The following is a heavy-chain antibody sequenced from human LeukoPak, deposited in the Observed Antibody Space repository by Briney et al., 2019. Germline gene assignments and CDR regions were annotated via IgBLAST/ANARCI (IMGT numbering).Heavy chain of an antibody. V-gene: IGHV4-61*02. Sequence: SETLSLTCTVSGGSISSGSYYWSWIRQPAGKGLEWIGRIYASGNTNYNPSLKSRLTLSIDTSKNQFSLRLSYVTAADTAVYYCAREDPLVAARGLDYWGQGTLVTVSS. CDR3: AREDPLVAARGLDY. J-gene: IGHJ4*02. CDR1: GGSISSGSYY. CDR2: IYASGNT. D-gene: IGHD2-15*01.